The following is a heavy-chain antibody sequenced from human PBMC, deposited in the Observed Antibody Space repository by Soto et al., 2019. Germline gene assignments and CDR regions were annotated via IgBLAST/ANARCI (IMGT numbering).Heavy chain of an antibody. CDR3: AIGLRI. V-gene: IGHV3-7*01. Sequence: GGSLRLSCADSKFTFSDSWVYWVRQAPGKGLEWVANIKGDGSEKNYVDSVRGRFTISRDNAKNSLYLQMNSLRADDRGVYYCAIGLRIWGQGLMVTVSS. CDR1: KFTFSDSW. D-gene: IGHD2-15*01. CDR2: IKGDGSEK. J-gene: IGHJ6*01.